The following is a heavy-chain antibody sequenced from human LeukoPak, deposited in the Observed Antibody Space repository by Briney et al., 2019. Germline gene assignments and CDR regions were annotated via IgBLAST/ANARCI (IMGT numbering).Heavy chain of an antibody. Sequence: SETLSLTCAVYGGSFSGYYWSWIRQPPGKGLEWIGEINHSGSTNYNPSLKSRVTILVDSSKNQFSLKLSSVTAADTAVYYCARHFDCSSTSCYGYFDYWGQGTLVTVSS. CDR2: INHSGST. J-gene: IGHJ4*02. CDR3: ARHFDCSSTSCYGYFDY. CDR1: GGSFSGYY. D-gene: IGHD2-2*01. V-gene: IGHV4-34*01.